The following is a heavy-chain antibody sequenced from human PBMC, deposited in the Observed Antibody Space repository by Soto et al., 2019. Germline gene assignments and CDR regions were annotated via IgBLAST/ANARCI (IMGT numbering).Heavy chain of an antibody. CDR2: IYYSGST. CDR3: APHKRDYYDSSGYYVPFGY. D-gene: IGHD3-22*01. Sequence: QLQLQESGPGLVKPSETLSLTCTVSGGSISSSSYYWGWIRQPPGKGLEWIGSIYYSGSTYYNPSLKSRVTITVDTSKNQFYLKLSSATAADTAVYYCAPHKRDYYDSSGYYVPFGYWGQGTLVTVSS. V-gene: IGHV4-39*01. CDR1: GGSISSSSYY. J-gene: IGHJ4*02.